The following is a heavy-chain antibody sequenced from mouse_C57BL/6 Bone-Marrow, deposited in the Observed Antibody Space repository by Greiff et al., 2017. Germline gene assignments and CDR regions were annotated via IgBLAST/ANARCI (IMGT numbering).Heavy chain of an antibody. J-gene: IGHJ3*01. V-gene: IGHV5-4*01. D-gene: IGHD2-1*01. CDR3: ARDGNYPGFAY. Sequence: EVQGVESGGGLVKPGGSLKLSCAASGFTFSSYAMSWVRQTPEKRLEWVATISDGGSYTYYTDNVKGRFTISRDNAKNNLYLQMSHLKSEDTAMYYCARDGNYPGFAYWGQGTLVTVSA. CDR2: ISDGGSYT. CDR1: GFTFSSYA.